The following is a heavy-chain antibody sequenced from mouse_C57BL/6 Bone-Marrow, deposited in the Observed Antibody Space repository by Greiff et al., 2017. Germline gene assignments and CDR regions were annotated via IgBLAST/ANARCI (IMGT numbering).Heavy chain of an antibody. CDR1: GYTFTSSG. CDR3: ARGQLRLLWFAY. CDR2: IYPRSGNT. D-gene: IGHD3-2*02. J-gene: IGHJ3*01. V-gene: IGHV1-81*01. Sequence: QVQLQQSGAELARPGASVKLSCKASGYTFTSSGISWVKQRTGQGLEWIGEIYPRSGNTYYNEKFKGEATLTADKSSSTAYMELRSLTSEDSAVYFCARGQLRLLWFAYWGQGTLVTVSA.